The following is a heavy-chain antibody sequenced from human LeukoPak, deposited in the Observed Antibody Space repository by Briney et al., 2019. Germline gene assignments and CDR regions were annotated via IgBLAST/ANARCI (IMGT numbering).Heavy chain of an antibody. CDR3: AKDFQIAYCGGDCSDY. Sequence: PGGSLRLSCAASGFTFSSYAMHWVRQAPGKGLEWVAVISYDGSNKYYADSVKGRFTISRDNSKNTLYLQMNSLRAEDTAVYYCAKDFQIAYCGGDCSDYWGQGTLVTVSS. D-gene: IGHD2-21*02. V-gene: IGHV3-30-3*01. CDR1: GFTFSSYA. CDR2: ISYDGSNK. J-gene: IGHJ4*02.